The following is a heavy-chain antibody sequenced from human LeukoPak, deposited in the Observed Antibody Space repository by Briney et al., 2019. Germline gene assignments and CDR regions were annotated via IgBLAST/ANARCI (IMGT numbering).Heavy chain of an antibody. J-gene: IGHJ4*02. D-gene: IGHD6-19*01. Sequence: ASVTVSFKASGYTFTDSYMHWVRQAPGKGVEWMGWTNPNSDGTKYAQKFQGRVTLTKDTSINTAYMELSRLTSDSTAVYYCARASGWYSSGYWGQGTLVTVSS. CDR2: TNPNSDGT. CDR3: ARASGWYSSGY. V-gene: IGHV1-2*02. CDR1: GYTFTDSY.